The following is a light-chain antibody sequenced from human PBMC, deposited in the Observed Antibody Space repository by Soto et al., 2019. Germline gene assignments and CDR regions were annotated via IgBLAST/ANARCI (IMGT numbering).Light chain of an antibody. Sequence: DIQMTQSPSTLSASVGERVTITCRASQSISSWLAWYQQKPGKAPNLLIYKASTLESGVPSRFSGSGSGTEFTLTISSLQPDDFATYYCQQYNSYSPLTFGGGTKVEIK. CDR1: QSISSW. V-gene: IGKV1-5*03. CDR3: QQYNSYSPLT. J-gene: IGKJ4*01. CDR2: KAS.